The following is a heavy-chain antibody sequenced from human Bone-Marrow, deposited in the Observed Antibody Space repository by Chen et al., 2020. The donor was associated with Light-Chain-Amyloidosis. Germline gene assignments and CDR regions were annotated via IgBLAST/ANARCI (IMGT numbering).Heavy chain of an antibody. Sequence: QVQLQQWGAGLLKPSETPSLTCAVYGGSFSGYYWSWIRQPPGKGLEWIGEINHSGSTNYNPSLKSRVTISVDTSKNQFSLKLSSVTAADTAVYYCARGGIFGVVSRYYFDYWGQGTLVTVSS. CDR3: ARGGIFGVVSRYYFDY. CDR1: GGSFSGYY. CDR2: INHSGST. V-gene: IGHV4-34*01. D-gene: IGHD3-3*01. J-gene: IGHJ4*02.